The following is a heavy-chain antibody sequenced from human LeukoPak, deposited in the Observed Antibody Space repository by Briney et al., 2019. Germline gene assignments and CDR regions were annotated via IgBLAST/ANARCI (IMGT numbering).Heavy chain of an antibody. D-gene: IGHD6-6*01. CDR3: ASYRYGSSFAFDI. V-gene: IGHV3-21*01. J-gene: IGHJ3*02. CDR2: ISSSGNYL. Sequence: PGGSLRLSCVASGFTFSVYSMTWVRQAPGKGLEWVSSISSSGNYLYYADSVKGRFTISRDNSKNTLYLQMNSLRAEDTAVYYCASYRYGSSFAFDIWGQGTMVTVSS. CDR1: GFTFSVYS.